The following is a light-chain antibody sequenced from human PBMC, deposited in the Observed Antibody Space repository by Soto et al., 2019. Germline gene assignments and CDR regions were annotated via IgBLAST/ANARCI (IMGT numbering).Light chain of an antibody. Sequence: QSALTQPASVSGSPGQSITISCTGTSSDVGSYNLVSWYQQHPGKAPKLMIYEGSKRPSGVSNRFSGSKSGITASLTISGLQAEDGADYYCCAYAGSSTWVFGGGTKLTVL. V-gene: IGLV2-23*01. CDR1: SSDVGSYNL. J-gene: IGLJ3*02. CDR2: EGS. CDR3: CAYAGSSTWV.